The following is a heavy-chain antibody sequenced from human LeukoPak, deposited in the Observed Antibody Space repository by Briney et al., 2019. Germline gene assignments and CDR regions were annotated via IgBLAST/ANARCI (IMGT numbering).Heavy chain of an antibody. CDR3: ARDPGYSYAFDI. V-gene: IGHV1-2*06. Sequence: GASVKVSCKASGYTFTAHYMHWVRQAPGQGLEWMGRISPSSGGTEYAQRFQGRVTLTRDTSSSTAHMELRRLRSDDTAVYYYARDPGYSYAFDIWGEGTVV. CDR2: ISPSSGGT. D-gene: IGHD2-21*01. CDR1: GYTFTAHY. J-gene: IGHJ3*02.